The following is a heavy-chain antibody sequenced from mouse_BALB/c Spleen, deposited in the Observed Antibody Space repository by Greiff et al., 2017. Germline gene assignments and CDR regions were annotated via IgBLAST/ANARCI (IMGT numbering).Heavy chain of an antibody. CDR3: GREVSARGTWFAY. J-gene: IGHJ3*01. CDR1: GYSFTGYF. V-gene: IGHV1-37*01. D-gene: IGHD6-1*01. Sequence: VQLQQSGPELVKPWASVTISCKASGYSFTGYFMNWVKQSHGKSLEWIGRINPYNGDTFYNQKFKGKATLTVDKSSSTAHMELLSLTSEDTAAYYSGREVSARGTWFAYWGQGTLVTVSA. CDR2: INPYNGDT.